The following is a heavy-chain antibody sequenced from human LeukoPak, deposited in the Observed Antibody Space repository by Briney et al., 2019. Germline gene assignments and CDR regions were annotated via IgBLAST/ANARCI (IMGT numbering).Heavy chain of an antibody. J-gene: IGHJ5*02. V-gene: IGHV4-39*01. Sequence: SETLSLTCTVSGGSITSTSSYWGWIRQPPGKGLEWIGSVYYSGSTSYSPSLKSRVTISVDTSRNQFSLKLSSVTAADTAVYFFARNESVVVAGRPKYNWFDPWGQGTLVTVSS. CDR3: ARNESVVVAGRPKYNWFDP. CDR1: GGSITSTSSY. CDR2: VYYSGST. D-gene: IGHD2-15*01.